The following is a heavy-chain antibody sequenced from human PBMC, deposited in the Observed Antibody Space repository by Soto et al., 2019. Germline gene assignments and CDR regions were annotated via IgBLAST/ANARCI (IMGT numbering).Heavy chain of an antibody. CDR1: GFTFSSYA. CDR3: AKGVDYYDRSGYYSYYYNGMDV. J-gene: IGHJ6*02. CDR2: ISGSGGST. V-gene: IGHV3-23*01. D-gene: IGHD3-22*01. Sequence: EVQLLESGGNLVQPGGSLRLSCAASGFTFSSYAMTWVRQAPGKGLEWVSAISGSGGSTYYADSVKGRFTISRDNSKNTLYLQMNSLRGEDTAVYSCAKGVDYYDRSGYYSYYYNGMDVWGQGTTVTVPS.